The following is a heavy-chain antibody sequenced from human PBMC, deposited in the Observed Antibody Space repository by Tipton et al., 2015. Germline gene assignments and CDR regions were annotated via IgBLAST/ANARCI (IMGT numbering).Heavy chain of an antibody. CDR3: ARDLEHGMDV. J-gene: IGHJ6*02. Sequence: LRLSCAVSGGSVSSPSYYWGWIRQPPGKGLEWIGSMHESGGAYYNPTLASRVTLSVDTPKNQFSLTLNSVTAADTAVYFCARDLEHGMDVWGQGTTVTVS. CDR2: MHESGGA. V-gene: IGHV4-39*07. CDR1: GGSVSSPSYY.